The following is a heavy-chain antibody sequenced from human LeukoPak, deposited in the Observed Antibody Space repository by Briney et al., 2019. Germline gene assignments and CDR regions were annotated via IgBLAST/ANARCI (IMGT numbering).Heavy chain of an antibody. Sequence: ASVKVSCKASGYTFTGYYFHWVRQAPGQGLEWLGWINPNSGGTNYAQKFQGRVTMTWDTSITTAYMELRGLRSDDTAVYYCACSSGTGTTRNYYYYMDGWGKGATVTVSS. D-gene: IGHD1-7*01. CDR2: INPNSGGT. V-gene: IGHV1-2*02. CDR3: ACSSGTGTTRNYYYYMDG. J-gene: IGHJ6*03. CDR1: GYTFTGYY.